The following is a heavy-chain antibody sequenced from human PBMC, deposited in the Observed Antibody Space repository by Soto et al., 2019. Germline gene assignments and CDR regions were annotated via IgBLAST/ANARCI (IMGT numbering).Heavy chain of an antibody. Sequence: GGFLRLSCAASGFTFSSYGMHWVRQAPGKGLEWVAVIWYDGSNKYYADSVKGRFTISRDNSKNTLYLQMNSLRAEDTAVYYCARVFYDSSGYYYQGAGMDVWGQGTTVTVSS. V-gene: IGHV3-33*01. CDR2: IWYDGSNK. CDR1: GFTFSSYG. D-gene: IGHD3-22*01. CDR3: ARVFYDSSGYYYQGAGMDV. J-gene: IGHJ6*02.